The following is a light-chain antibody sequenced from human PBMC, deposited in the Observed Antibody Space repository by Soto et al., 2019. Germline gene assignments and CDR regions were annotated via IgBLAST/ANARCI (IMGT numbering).Light chain of an antibody. J-gene: IGLJ2*01. CDR1: SSDVGGYNY. V-gene: IGLV2-11*01. Sequence: QSVLTQPRSVSGSPGQSVTISCTGTSSDVGGYNYVSWYQQHPGKAPKLMIYDVSKRPSGVPDRFSGSKSGNTASLTISGLQADDEADYYCCSYAGSYTFDVVFGGGTKLTVL. CDR3: CSYAGSYTFDVV. CDR2: DVS.